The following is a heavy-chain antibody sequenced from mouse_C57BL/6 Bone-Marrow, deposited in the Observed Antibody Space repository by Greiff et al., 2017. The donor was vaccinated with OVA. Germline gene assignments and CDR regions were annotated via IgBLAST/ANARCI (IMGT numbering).Heavy chain of an antibody. D-gene: IGHD1-1*01. Sequence: VQLQQSGPVLVKPGASVKMSCKASGYTFTDYYMNWVKQSHGKSLEWIGVINPYNGGTSYNQKFKGKATLTVDKSSSTAYMELNSLTSEDSAVYYCARRKLVARWYFDVWGTGTTVTVSS. J-gene: IGHJ1*03. CDR1: GYTFTDYY. CDR2: INPYNGGT. V-gene: IGHV1-19*01. CDR3: ARRKLVARWYFDV.